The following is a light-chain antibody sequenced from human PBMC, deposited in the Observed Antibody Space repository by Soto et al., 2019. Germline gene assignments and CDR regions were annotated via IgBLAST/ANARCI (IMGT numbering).Light chain of an antibody. V-gene: IGLV2-14*03. Sequence: QSALTQPASVSGSPGQSITISCTGTSSDVGGYNYVSWYQQHPAKAPKVMIYDVSNRPSGVSNRFSGAKSGNTASRTSSGLQAEDEADYYCYSYTSSSTYVFGTGTKVTVL. J-gene: IGLJ1*01. CDR2: DVS. CDR3: YSYTSSSTYV. CDR1: SSDVGGYNY.